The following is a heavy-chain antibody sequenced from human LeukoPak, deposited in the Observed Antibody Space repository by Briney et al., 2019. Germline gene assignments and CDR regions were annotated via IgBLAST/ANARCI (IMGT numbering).Heavy chain of an antibody. D-gene: IGHD3-22*01. CDR2: IYYSGST. V-gene: IGHV4-59*01. J-gene: IGHJ4*02. CDR3: ARVRKNWYYYDSSGYYPFDY. CDR1: GGSISSYY. Sequence: SETLSLTCTVSGGSISSYYWSWIRQPPGKGLEWIGYIYYSGSTNYNPSLKSRVTISVDTSKNQFSLKLSSVNAADTAVYYCARVRKNWYYYDSSGYYPFDYWGQGTLVTVSS.